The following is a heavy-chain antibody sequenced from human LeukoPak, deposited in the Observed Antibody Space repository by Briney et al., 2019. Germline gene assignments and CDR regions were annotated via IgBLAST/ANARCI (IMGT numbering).Heavy chain of an antibody. CDR2: FYNSGST. Sequence: SETLSLTCTVSVGPTGSTTGAWIGHPPGKDREWMGIFYNSGSTNYNPSLKSRVTISVDTSKNQFSLKLSSVTAADTAVYYCARYRPYYYDSSGYYYYFDYWGQGTLVTVSS. CDR1: VGPTGSTT. V-gene: IGHV4-59*01. D-gene: IGHD3-22*01. J-gene: IGHJ4*02. CDR3: ARYRPYYYDSSGYYYYFDY.